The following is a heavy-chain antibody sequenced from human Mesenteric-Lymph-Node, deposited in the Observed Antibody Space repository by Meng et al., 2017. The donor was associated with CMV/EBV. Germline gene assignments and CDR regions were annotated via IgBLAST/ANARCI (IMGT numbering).Heavy chain of an antibody. CDR2: MNPNSGNT. V-gene: IGHV1-8*02. CDR3: ARGLSGIAARRRAAWAYYFDY. Sequence: ASVKVSCKASGYTFTSYGISWVRQAPGQGLEWMGWMNPNSGNTGYAQKFQGRVTMTRNTSISTAYMELSSLRSEDTAVYYCARGLSGIAARRRAAWAYYFDYWGQGTLVTVSS. CDR1: GYTFTSYG. D-gene: IGHD6-6*01. J-gene: IGHJ4*02.